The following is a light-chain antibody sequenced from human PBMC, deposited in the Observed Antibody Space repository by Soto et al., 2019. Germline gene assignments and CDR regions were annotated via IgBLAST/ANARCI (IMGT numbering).Light chain of an antibody. CDR1: QSLVNSDGNTY. Sequence: DVVMTQSPLSLPFTLGQPASISCRSSQSLVNSDGNTYLNWFQQRPGHSPWRLIYKVSNRDSGVPDRFSGSWSGTDFTLTISRLEAEDFGVYYCLQGARWPPTFGQGTKVEIK. J-gene: IGKJ1*01. CDR3: LQGARWPPT. V-gene: IGKV2-30*01. CDR2: KVS.